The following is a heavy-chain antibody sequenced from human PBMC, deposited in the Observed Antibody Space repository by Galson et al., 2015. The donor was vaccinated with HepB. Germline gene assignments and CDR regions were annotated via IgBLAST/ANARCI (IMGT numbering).Heavy chain of an antibody. J-gene: IGHJ4*02. Sequence: SVKVSCKASGYTFTMYAMHWVRQAPGQRPEWMGWINVGNGNTKYSQEFQGRVTITRDTSASTAYMELGSLKSEDTAVYYCARSGRFSIAAADHGLYWGQGTLVTVSS. CDR2: INVGNGNT. D-gene: IGHD6-13*01. CDR1: GYTFTMYA. CDR3: ARSGRFSIAAADHGLY. V-gene: IGHV1-3*01.